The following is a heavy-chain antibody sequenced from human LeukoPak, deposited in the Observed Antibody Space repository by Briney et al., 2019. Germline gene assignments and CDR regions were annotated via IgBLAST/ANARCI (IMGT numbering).Heavy chain of an antibody. J-gene: IGHJ5*02. D-gene: IGHD5-18*01. CDR2: IYSGGST. CDR3: ARDQYSHINWFDP. CDR1: GFTVSSNY. Sequence: PGGSLRLSCAASGFTVSSNYMSWVRQAPGKGLEWVSVIYSGGSTYYADSVKGRFTISRDNSKNTLYLQMNSLRAEDTAVYYCARDQYSHINWFDPWGQGTLVTVSS. V-gene: IGHV3-66*01.